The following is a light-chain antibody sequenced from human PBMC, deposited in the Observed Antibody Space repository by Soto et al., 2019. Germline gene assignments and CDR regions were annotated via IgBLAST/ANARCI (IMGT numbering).Light chain of an antibody. CDR2: EVS. J-gene: IGLJ2*01. Sequence: QSALTQPASVSGSPGQSITISCTGTSSDVGGYNYVSWYQQHPGKAPKLMIYEVSNRPSGVSNRFSGSKSGNTASLTISGLQAEDEADYYCSSYAGSNNFDVVFGGGTQLTVL. V-gene: IGLV2-14*01. CDR3: SSYAGSNNFDVV. CDR1: SSDVGGYNY.